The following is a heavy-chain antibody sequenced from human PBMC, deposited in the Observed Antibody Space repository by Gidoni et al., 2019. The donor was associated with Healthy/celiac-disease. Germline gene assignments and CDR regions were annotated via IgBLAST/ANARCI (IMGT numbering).Heavy chain of an antibody. D-gene: IGHD4-17*01. V-gene: IGHV3-33*01. Sequence: QVQLVESGGGVVQPGRSLRLSCAASGFTFSSYGMHWVRQAPGKGLEWVAVIWYDGSNKYYADSVKGRFIISRDNSKNTLYLQMNSLRAEDTAVYYCAREYYGDYGVLWGQGTLVTVSS. CDR3: AREYYGDYGVL. J-gene: IGHJ4*02. CDR1: GFTFSSYG. CDR2: IWYDGSNK.